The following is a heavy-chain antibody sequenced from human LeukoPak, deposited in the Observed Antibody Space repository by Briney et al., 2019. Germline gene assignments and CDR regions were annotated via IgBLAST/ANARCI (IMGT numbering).Heavy chain of an antibody. V-gene: IGHV3-53*01. J-gene: IGHJ5*02. CDR3: ARVWQLGNWFDP. CDR2: IYSGGST. Sequence: GGSLRLSCAASGFTVSSNYRSWVRQPPGKGLEWVSVIYSGGSTYYADSVKGRFTISRDNSKNTLYLQMNSLRAEDTAVYYCARVWQLGNWFDPWGQGTLVTVSS. D-gene: IGHD6-13*01. CDR1: GFTVSSNY.